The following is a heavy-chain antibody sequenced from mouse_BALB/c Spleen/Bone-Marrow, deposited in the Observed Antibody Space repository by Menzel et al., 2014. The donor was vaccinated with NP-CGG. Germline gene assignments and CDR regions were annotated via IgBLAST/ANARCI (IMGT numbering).Heavy chain of an antibody. J-gene: IGHJ3*01. CDR1: GFNIKDTY. V-gene: IGHV14-3*02. Sequence: EVQRVESGAELVKPGASVKLSCTASGFNIKDTYMHWVKQRPEQGLEWIGRIDPANGNTKYDPKFQGKATITADTSSNTAYLQLSSLTSEDTAVYYCARWELGWAWFAYWGQGTLVTVSA. CDR3: ARWELGWAWFAY. D-gene: IGHD4-1*01. CDR2: IDPANGNT.